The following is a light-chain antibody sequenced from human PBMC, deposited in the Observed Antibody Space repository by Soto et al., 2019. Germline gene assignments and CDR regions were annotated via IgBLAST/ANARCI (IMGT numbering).Light chain of an antibody. Sequence: QSVLTQPASVSGSPGQSITISCTGTNSDIGGYNLVSWYQQHPGKAPKVLLYEGSERPSGVSNRFSGSKSGNTASLTISGLKAEDEADYYCFSYAGRTTWVFGGGTKVTVL. CDR2: EGS. J-gene: IGLJ3*02. V-gene: IGLV2-23*01. CDR1: NSDIGGYNL. CDR3: FSYAGRTTWV.